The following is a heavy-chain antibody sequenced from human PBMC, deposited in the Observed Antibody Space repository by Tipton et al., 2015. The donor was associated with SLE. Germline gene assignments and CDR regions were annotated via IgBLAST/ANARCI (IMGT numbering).Heavy chain of an antibody. D-gene: IGHD3-22*01. Sequence: QLVQSGAEVKKPGASVKVSCKASGGTFSSYVISWVRQAPGQGLEWMGGIIPIFGTANYAQKFQGRVTITTDESTSTAYMELSSLRSEDTAVYYCASEYYYDKGSFDLWGRGTLVTVSS. CDR3: ASEYYYDKGSFDL. CDR2: IIPIFGTA. CDR1: GGTFSSYV. J-gene: IGHJ2*01. V-gene: IGHV1-69*01.